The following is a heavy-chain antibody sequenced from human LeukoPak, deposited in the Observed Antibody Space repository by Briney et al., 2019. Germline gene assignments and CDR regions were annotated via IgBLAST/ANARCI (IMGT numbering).Heavy chain of an antibody. CDR3: ARGQKQWLAFYYYYYYMDV. J-gene: IGHJ6*03. D-gene: IGHD6-19*01. Sequence: SETLSLTCTVSGGSISSYYWSWIRQPPGKGLEWIGYIYYSGSTSYNPSLKSRVTMSVDTSKKQFSLRLSSVTAADTAVYYCARGQKQWLAFYYYYYYMDVWGKGTTVTVSS. CDR1: GGSISSYY. CDR2: IYYSGST. V-gene: IGHV4-59*12.